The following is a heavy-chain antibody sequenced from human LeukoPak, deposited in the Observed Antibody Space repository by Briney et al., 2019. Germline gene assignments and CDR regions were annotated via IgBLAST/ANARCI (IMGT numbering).Heavy chain of an antibody. CDR2: IWYDGSNK. Sequence: GGSLRLSCAASGFTFSSYGMHWVRQAPGKGLKWVAVIWYDGSNKYYADSVKGRFTISRDNSKNTLYLQMNSLRAEDTAVYYCARGSYGPGSHYKLGAFDSWGQGTLVTVST. J-gene: IGHJ4*02. V-gene: IGHV3-33*01. CDR1: GFTFSSYG. D-gene: IGHD3-10*01. CDR3: ARGSYGPGSHYKLGAFDS.